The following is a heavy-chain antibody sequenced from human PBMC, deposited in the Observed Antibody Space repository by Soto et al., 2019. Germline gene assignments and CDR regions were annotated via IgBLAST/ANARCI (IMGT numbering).Heavy chain of an antibody. CDR1: GGSISSGDYY. V-gene: IGHV4-30-4*01. CDR3: ARYCITTRCYRFDP. D-gene: IGHD2-2*01. J-gene: IGHJ5*02. Sequence: SETLSLTCTVSGGSISSGDYYWSWIRQPPGKGLEWIAFIYFGGRTYYNPSLKSRLTTSIDTSRNQFSLKLSSVTAADTAVYYCARYCITTRCYRFDPWGQGTLVTVSS. CDR2: IYFGGRT.